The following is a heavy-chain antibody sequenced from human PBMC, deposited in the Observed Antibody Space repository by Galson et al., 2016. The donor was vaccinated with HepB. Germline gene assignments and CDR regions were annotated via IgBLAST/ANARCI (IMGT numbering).Heavy chain of an antibody. CDR1: GFTFSESA. Sequence: SLRLSCAASGFTFSESAMSWVRQAPGKGLEWVSAISGDGVTTYYADPVKGHFTMSRDISKNTLYLQMNSLRAEDTAVYYCAKGGDYDHWGQGTLVTVSS. J-gene: IGHJ5*02. CDR2: ISGDGVTT. D-gene: IGHD7-27*01. CDR3: AKGGDYDH. V-gene: IGHV3-23*01.